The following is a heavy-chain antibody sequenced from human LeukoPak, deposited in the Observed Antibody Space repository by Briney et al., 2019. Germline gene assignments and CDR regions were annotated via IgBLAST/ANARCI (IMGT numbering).Heavy chain of an antibody. CDR2: IYYSGST. CDR1: GGSISSYY. J-gene: IGHJ4*02. CDR3: ARDEDYAEGNYFDY. D-gene: IGHD4-17*01. V-gene: IGHV4-59*12. Sequence: SETLSLTCTVSGGSISSYYWSWIRQPPGKGLEWIGYIYYSGSTNYNPSLKSRVTISVDTSKNKFSLKLSSVTAADTAVYYCARDEDYAEGNYFDYWGQGTLVTVSS.